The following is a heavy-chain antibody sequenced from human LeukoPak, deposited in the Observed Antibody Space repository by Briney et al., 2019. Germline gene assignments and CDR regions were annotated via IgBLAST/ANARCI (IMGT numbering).Heavy chain of an antibody. V-gene: IGHV3-7*01. CDR3: ANVPRSTVSY. CDR2: LNEDGTVK. Sequence: GGSPRLSCAASGFSFTTNWMHWVRQTPGKRLEWVAELNEDGTVKYYVDSVKGRFTISRDNAKNSLYLQMNRLRAEDTGVYFCANVPRSTVSYWGRGTLVTVSS. D-gene: IGHD1-14*01. CDR1: GFSFTTNW. J-gene: IGHJ4*02.